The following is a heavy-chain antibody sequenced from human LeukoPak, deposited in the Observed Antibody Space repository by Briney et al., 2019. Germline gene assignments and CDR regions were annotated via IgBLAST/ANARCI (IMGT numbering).Heavy chain of an antibody. CDR2: IYYSGST. V-gene: IGHV4-61*01. CDR1: GGSVSSGSYY. Sequence: SETLSLTCTVSGGSVSSGSYYWSWIRQPPGKGLEWIGYIYYSGSTNYNPSLKSRVTISVDTSKNQFSLKLSSVTAADTAVYYCAREHYVWSRYYYYYMDVWGKGTTVTVSS. D-gene: IGHD3-16*01. CDR3: AREHYVWSRYYYYYMDV. J-gene: IGHJ6*03.